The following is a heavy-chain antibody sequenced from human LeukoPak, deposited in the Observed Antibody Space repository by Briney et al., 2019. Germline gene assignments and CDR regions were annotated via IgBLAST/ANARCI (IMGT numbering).Heavy chain of an antibody. CDR2: LYSGSDT. CDR1: GFTFGDYT. Sequence: GGSLRLSCVASGFTFGDYTMNWVRQAPGKGLEWVSILYSGSDTYYADSVKGRFTISRDSSKNILSLQMNNLRAEDTAVYYCARVGDHFHWYLDLWGRGTLVTVSS. D-gene: IGHD3-10*01. CDR3: ARVGDHFHWYLDL. V-gene: IGHV3-53*01. J-gene: IGHJ2*01.